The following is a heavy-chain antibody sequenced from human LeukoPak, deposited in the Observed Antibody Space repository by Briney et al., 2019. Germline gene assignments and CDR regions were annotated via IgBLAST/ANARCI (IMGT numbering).Heavy chain of an antibody. CDR2: INSDGSST. Sequence: AGGSLRLSCAASGFTFSIYWMHWVRQAPGKGLVWVSRINSDGSSTSYADSVKGRFTISRDNAKNTLYLQMNSLRAEDTAVYYCARSARFGLYYFDYWGQGTLVTVSS. V-gene: IGHV3-74*01. CDR3: ARSARFGLYYFDY. J-gene: IGHJ4*02. D-gene: IGHD3-16*01. CDR1: GFTFSIYW.